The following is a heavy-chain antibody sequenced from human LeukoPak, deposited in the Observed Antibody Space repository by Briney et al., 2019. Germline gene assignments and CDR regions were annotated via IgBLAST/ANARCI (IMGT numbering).Heavy chain of an antibody. Sequence: SVKVSCKASGGIFSSYSISWVRQAPGQGLEWMGGIIPIFGTANYAQRFQGRVTITADESTSTAYMELSSLRSGDTAVYYCTSDPLPSTVPTQNYDYWGQGTLVTVSS. D-gene: IGHD4-11*01. CDR1: GGIFSSYS. V-gene: IGHV1-69*01. CDR3: TSDPLPSTVPTQNYDY. CDR2: IIPIFGTA. J-gene: IGHJ4*02.